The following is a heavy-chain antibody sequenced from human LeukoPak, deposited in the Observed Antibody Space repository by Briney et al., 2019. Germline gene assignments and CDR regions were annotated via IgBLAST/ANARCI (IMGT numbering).Heavy chain of an antibody. V-gene: IGHV3-21*01. CDR3: ARDLSTYYCIDY. CDR1: GFTFSNYS. Sequence: GGSLRLSCVVSGFTFSNYSMNWVRQAPGKGLEWVSSIRSTSGYIYYADSVKGRFTISREKAKNSLYLQMNSLRAEDTAVYYCARDLSTYYCIDYWGQGTLVTVSS. J-gene: IGHJ4*02. D-gene: IGHD2-15*01. CDR2: IRSTSGYI.